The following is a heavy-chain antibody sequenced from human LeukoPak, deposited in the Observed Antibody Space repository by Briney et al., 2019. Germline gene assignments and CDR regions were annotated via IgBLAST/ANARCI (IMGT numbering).Heavy chain of an antibody. CDR1: GGSISIGGYS. V-gene: IGHV4-30-2*01. D-gene: IGHD3-10*01. CDR3: ARGPDYYGSGSPGTD. CDR2: IYHSGST. Sequence: PSQTLSLTCAVSGGSISIGGYSWSWIRQPPGKGLEWIGYIYHSGSTYYNPSLKSRVTISVDRSKNQFSLKLSSVTAADTAVYYCARGPDYYGSGSPGTDWGQGTLVTVSS. J-gene: IGHJ4*02.